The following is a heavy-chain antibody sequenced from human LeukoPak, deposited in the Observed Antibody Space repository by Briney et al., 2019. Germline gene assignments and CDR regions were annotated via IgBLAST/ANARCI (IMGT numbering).Heavy chain of an antibody. Sequence: ASVKVSCKASGYTFTSYAMHWVRQAPGQRLEWMGWINAGNGNTKYSQKFQGRVTITRDTSASTAYMELSSLRSEDTAVYYCARDSRPQLVQITIVYWGQGTLVTVSS. CDR3: ARDSRPQLVQITIVY. CDR1: GYTFTSYA. D-gene: IGHD5-18*01. CDR2: INAGNGNT. V-gene: IGHV1-3*01. J-gene: IGHJ4*02.